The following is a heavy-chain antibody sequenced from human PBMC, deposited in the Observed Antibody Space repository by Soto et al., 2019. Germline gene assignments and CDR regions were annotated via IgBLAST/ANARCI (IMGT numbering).Heavy chain of an antibody. CDR3: TTFRPQIGPSNNFDF. J-gene: IGHJ4*02. CDR1: GFTFSGSA. Sequence: VQLVESGGGLVQPGGSLRLSCAASGFTFSGSAMHWVRQASGKGLEWVGRIRSTANNYATTYAASVEGRFTISRDDAQNTTYLQMDSLKTEDTAVYYCTTFRPQIGPSNNFDFWGQGTLVTVSS. CDR2: IRSTANNYAT. V-gene: IGHV3-73*02. D-gene: IGHD7-27*01.